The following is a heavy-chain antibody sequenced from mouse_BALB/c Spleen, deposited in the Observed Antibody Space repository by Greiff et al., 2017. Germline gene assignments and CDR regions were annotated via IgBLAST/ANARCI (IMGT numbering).Heavy chain of an antibody. V-gene: IGHV7-1*02. CDR3: ARDGNYYAMDY. J-gene: IGHJ4*01. D-gene: IGHD2-1*01. CDR2: SRNKANDYTT. CDR1: GFTFSDFY. Sequence: EVQVVESGGGLVQPGGSLRLSCATSGFTFSDFYMEWVRQPPGKRLEWIAASRNKANDYTTEYSASVKGRFIVSRNTSQSILYLQMNALRAEDTAIYYCARDGNYYAMDYWGQGTSVTVSS.